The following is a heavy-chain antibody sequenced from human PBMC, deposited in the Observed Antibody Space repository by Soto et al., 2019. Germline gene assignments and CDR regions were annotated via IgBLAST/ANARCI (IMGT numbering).Heavy chain of an antibody. Sequence: QRGQSGAEGKKPGSSWRFPSKASEGTFSSYTISWLGQAPGQGLEWMGRIIPILGIANYAQKFQGRVTITADKSTSTAYMELSSLRSEDTAVYYCARDQTVIDSDAFDIWGQGTMVTVSS. V-gene: IGHV1-69*08. CDR2: IIPILGIA. CDR1: EGTFSSYT. J-gene: IGHJ3*02. D-gene: IGHD3-22*01. CDR3: ARDQTVIDSDAFDI.